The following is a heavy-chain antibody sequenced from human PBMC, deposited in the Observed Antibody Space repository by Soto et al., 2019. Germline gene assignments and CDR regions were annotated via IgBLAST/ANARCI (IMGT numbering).Heavy chain of an antibody. Sequence: GGSLRLSCAASGFTFSNAWMSWVRQAPGKGLEWVGRIKSKADGGTTDYAAPVKDRFTISRDDSKDTLYLQMNSLKTEDTAMYYCVAPSGHWFDPWGQGTLVTVSS. D-gene: IGHD7-27*01. CDR3: VAPSGHWFDP. CDR2: IKSKADGGTT. V-gene: IGHV3-15*01. J-gene: IGHJ5*02. CDR1: GFTFSNAW.